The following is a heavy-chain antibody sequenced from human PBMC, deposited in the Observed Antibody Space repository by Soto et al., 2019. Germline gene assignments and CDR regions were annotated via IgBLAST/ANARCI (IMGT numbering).Heavy chain of an antibody. V-gene: IGHV4-34*01. CDR2: INHSGST. J-gene: IGHJ2*01. Sequence: WISQPPGKGLEWIGEINHSGSTNYNPSLKSRVTISVDTSKNQFSLKLSSVTAADAAVYYCARHSSLRYFDFWGRGTLVTVSS. D-gene: IGHD6-6*01. CDR3: ARHSSLRYFDF.